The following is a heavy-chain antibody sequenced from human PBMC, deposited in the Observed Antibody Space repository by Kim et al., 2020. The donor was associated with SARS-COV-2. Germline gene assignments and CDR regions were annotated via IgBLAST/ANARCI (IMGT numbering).Heavy chain of an antibody. J-gene: IGHJ6*02. D-gene: IGHD3-22*01. CDR3: ARDTYDKGFYGMDV. Sequence: TPPLKRRVTISVDTSKNQFSLKLSSVTAADTAVYYCARDTYDKGFYGMDVWGQGTTVTVSS. V-gene: IGHV4-59*01.